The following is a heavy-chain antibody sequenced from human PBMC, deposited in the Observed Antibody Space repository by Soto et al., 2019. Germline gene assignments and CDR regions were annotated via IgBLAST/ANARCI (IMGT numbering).Heavy chain of an antibody. J-gene: IGHJ1*01. CDR1: GFTFSSYG. Sequence: GGSLRFSCAASGFTFSSYGMHWVRQAPGKGLEWVAVIWYDGSNKYYADSVKGRFTISRDNSKNTLYLQMNSLRAEDTAVFYCARDTGYSSSWSEYFQHWGPGTLVTVSP. CDR3: ARDTGYSSSWSEYFQH. V-gene: IGHV3-33*01. CDR2: IWYDGSNK. D-gene: IGHD6-13*01.